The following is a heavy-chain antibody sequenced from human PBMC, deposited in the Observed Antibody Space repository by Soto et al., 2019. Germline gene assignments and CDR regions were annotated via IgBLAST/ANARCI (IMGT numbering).Heavy chain of an antibody. V-gene: IGHV5-51*01. D-gene: IGHD4-17*01. CDR2: IYPGDSDT. J-gene: IGHJ6*02. CDR3: ARHNDGAYVGYYYGLGG. CDR1: GYSFTSYW. Sequence: PGESLKISCKGSGYSFTSYWIGWVRQMPGKGLEWMGIIYPGDSDTRYSPSFYGQVTISVDMSINTAYLQWSNLKASDTAVYFCARHNDGAYVGYYYGLGGCGQGTSVTVSS.